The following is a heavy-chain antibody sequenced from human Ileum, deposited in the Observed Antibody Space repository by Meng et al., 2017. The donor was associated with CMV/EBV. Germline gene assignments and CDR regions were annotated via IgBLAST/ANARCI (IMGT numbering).Heavy chain of an antibody. V-gene: IGHV3-30*02. Sequence: QGQLEESGGGVVQPGGSLRLSCAASGFIFSSYGMHWVRQAPGKGLEWVAFIPYDGKNQYYGDSVKGRFTISRDNSKNTLYLQMNNLRAEDTAVYYCAQDSGKGDYWGQGTLVTVSS. J-gene: IGHJ4*02. CDR3: AQDSGKGDY. CDR2: IPYDGKNQ. CDR1: GFIFSSYG. D-gene: IGHD3-10*01.